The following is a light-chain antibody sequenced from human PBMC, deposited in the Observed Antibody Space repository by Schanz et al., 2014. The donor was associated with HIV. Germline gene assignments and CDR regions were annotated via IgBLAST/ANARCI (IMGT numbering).Light chain of an antibody. V-gene: IGLV6-57*04. CDR3: QSYDLANPGV. Sequence: NFMLTQPHSVSASPGKTVTISCTRSSGSIGSYFVQWYQQRPGSAPSIVIYKNNQRHSGVPDRFSGFIDSSSNSASLTISGLETEDEADYYCQSYDLANPGVFGGGTKLTVL. J-gene: IGLJ3*02. CDR1: SGSIGSYF. CDR2: KNN.